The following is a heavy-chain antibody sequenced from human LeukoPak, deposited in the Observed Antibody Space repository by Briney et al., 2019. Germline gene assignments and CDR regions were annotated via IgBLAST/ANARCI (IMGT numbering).Heavy chain of an antibody. J-gene: IGHJ5*02. CDR2: ISYDGSNK. V-gene: IGHV3-30-3*01. Sequence: GGSLRLSCAASGFTFSSYAMPWVRQAPGMGLEWVAVISYDGSNKYYADSVKGRFTISRDNSKNTLYLQMNSLRAEDTAVYYCARTRSPICSGGSCYWFDPWGQGTLVTVSS. D-gene: IGHD2-15*01. CDR3: ARTRSPICSGGSCYWFDP. CDR1: GFTFSSYA.